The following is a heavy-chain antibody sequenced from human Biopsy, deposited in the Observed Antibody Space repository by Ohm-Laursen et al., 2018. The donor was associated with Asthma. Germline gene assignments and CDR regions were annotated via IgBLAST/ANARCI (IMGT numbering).Heavy chain of an antibody. V-gene: IGHV4-30-4*01. CDR3: ARASVAASSNWFDP. Sequence: TLSLTCTVSGASIKTGDHYWSWLRQPPGKGLEWFGLIHYSGSTSYNPSLKGGVTISVDTSKNQFSLKLSSVTAADTAVYYCARASVAASSNWFDPWGQGTLVTVSS. CDR2: IHYSGST. CDR1: GASIKTGDHY. J-gene: IGHJ5*02. D-gene: IGHD6-19*01.